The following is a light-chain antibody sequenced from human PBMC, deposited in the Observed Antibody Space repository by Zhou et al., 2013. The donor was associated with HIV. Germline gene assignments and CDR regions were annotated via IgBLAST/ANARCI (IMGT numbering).Light chain of an antibody. Sequence: EIVLTQSPGTLSLSPGERATLSCRANQSVSSNLAWYQQKPGQAPRLLIYGTSTRATGIPARFSGSGSGTEFTLTISSMQSEDFAVYYCQQYNSWPPLTFGGGTKVEIK. CDR2: GTS. CDR1: QSVSSN. V-gene: IGKV3-15*01. CDR3: QQYNSWPPLT. J-gene: IGKJ4*01.